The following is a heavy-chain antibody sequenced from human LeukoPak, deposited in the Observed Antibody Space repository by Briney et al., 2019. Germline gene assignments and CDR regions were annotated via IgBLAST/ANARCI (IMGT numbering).Heavy chain of an antibody. J-gene: IGHJ3*02. Sequence: ASVKVSCKASGYTFTGYYMHWVRQAPGQGLEWMGWINPNSGGTNYAQKFQGRVTMTRDTSISTAYMELSRLRSDDTAVYYCARVIQGIAAAGKTMAFDIWGQGTTVTVSS. CDR3: ARVIQGIAAAGKTMAFDI. CDR2: INPNSGGT. CDR1: GYTFTGYY. D-gene: IGHD6-13*01. V-gene: IGHV1-2*02.